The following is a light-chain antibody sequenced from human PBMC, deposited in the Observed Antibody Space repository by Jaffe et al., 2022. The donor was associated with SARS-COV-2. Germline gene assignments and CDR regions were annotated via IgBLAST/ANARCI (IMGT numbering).Light chain of an antibody. Sequence: VVMTQSPLSLPVTLGQPASISCRSSQSLVYSDGNTYLNWFQQRPGQSPRRLIYKVSNRDSGVPDRFSGSGSGSDFTLEISRVEAEDVGVYYCMQGTHWPPITFGQGTRLEIK. V-gene: IGKV2-30*01. J-gene: IGKJ5*01. CDR3: MQGTHWPPIT. CDR1: QSLVYSDGNTY. CDR2: KVS.